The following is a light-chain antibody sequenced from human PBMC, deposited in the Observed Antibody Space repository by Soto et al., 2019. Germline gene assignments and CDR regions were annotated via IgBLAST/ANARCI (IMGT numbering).Light chain of an antibody. CDR3: QQSYSTTIT. V-gene: IGKV1-39*01. Sequence: DIQMTQSPSSPSASVGDRVTITCRASQSISSYLNWYQQKQGKAPKLLIYAASSLQSGVPSRFSGSVSGTDGTITISSLKTEDGSTYDCQQSYSTTITFGQGTRLENK. J-gene: IGKJ5*01. CDR2: AAS. CDR1: QSISSY.